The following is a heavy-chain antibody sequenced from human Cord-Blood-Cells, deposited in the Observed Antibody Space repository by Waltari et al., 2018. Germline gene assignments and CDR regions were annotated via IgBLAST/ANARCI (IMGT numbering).Heavy chain of an antibody. CDR3: ARDSRGYSGYDFAFDI. V-gene: IGHV1-69*09. CDR2: IHPIHCRA. D-gene: IGHD5-12*01. J-gene: IGHJ3*02. Sequence: QVQLVQSGAGVKKPGSSVKVSWKASGGTLRRHAISWVRQTRAQGVEWMGRIHPIHCRAKDAQKVQGRVTITADKSTSTAYMELIRLRSEDTAVYYCARDSRGYSGYDFAFDIWGQGTMVTVSS. CDR1: GGTLRRHA.